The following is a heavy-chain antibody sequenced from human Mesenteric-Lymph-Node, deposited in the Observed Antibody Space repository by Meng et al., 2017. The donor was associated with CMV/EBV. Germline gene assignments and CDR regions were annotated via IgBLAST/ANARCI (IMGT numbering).Heavy chain of an antibody. CDR2: MNPNSGNT. CDR3: ARDLRYSSSLSWFDP. CDR1: GYTFTSYD. D-gene: IGHD6-13*01. Sequence: ASVKVSCKASGYTFTSYDINWVRQATGQGLEWMGWMNPNSGNTGYAQKFQGRVTMTRDTSIGTAYMELGRLRSDDTAVYYCARDLRYSSSLSWFDPWGQGTLVTVSS. J-gene: IGHJ5*02. V-gene: IGHV1-8*02.